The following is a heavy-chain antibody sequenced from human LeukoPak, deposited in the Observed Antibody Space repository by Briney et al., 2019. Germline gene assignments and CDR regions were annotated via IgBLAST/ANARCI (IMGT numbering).Heavy chain of an antibody. D-gene: IGHD5-18*01. J-gene: IGHJ5*02. V-gene: IGHV4-39*01. Sequence: RPSETLSLTCTVSGGSFSIHNYYWTWIRQPPGKGREWIGSIYYDGSTYYYPSLKSRVTISADTSKIQFSLKLSSVTAADTAVYFCRRHQRDGYIDPWGQGILVTVSS. CDR3: RRHQRDGYIDP. CDR2: IYYDGST. CDR1: GGSFSIHNYY.